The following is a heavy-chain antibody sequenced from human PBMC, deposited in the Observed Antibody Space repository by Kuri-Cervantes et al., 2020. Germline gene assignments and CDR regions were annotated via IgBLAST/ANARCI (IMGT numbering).Heavy chain of an antibody. D-gene: IGHD1-26*01. CDR1: GYTFTGYY. CDR2: INPNSGGT. J-gene: IGHJ4*02. CDR3: ARPSGGSYYYFDY. Sequence: ASVKVSCKASGYTFTGYYMHWVRQAPGQGLEWMGWINPNSGGTNYAQKFQGRVTMTRDTSISTAYMELSRLRSDDTAVYYCARPSGGSYYYFDYWGRGTLVTVSS. V-gene: IGHV1-2*02.